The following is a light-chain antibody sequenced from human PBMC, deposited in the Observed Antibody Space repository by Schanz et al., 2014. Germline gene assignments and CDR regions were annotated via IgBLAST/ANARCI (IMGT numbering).Light chain of an antibody. CDR2: AAS. CDR1: QSVSGSY. Sequence: EIVLTQSPGTLSLSPGERATLSCGASQSVSGSYLAWYQQKPGQAPRLLIYAASTRATGIPVRFSGSGSGTEFTLTISSLQSEDSAVYYCQQYSNWPPLTFGGGTKVEIK. J-gene: IGKJ4*01. CDR3: QQYSNWPPLT. V-gene: IGKV3-15*01.